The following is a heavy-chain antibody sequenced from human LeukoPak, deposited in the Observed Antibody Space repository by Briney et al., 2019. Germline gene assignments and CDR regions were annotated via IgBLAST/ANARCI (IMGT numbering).Heavy chain of an antibody. CDR3: ARVEGEDTAMFY. CDR1: GGSISRGDYY. J-gene: IGHJ4*02. D-gene: IGHD5-18*01. V-gene: IGHV4-30-4*01. CDR2: IYYSGST. Sequence: SLTCTFSGGSISRGDYYWGWVRPPPGKGLEWIGYIYYSGSTYYNPSLKSRVTISVDTSKNQFSLKLSSVTAADTAVYYCARVEGEDTAMFYWGQGTLVTVSS.